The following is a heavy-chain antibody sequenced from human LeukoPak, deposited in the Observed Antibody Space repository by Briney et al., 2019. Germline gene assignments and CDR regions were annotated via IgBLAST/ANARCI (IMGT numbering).Heavy chain of an antibody. CDR2: IRYDGSNK. D-gene: IGHD4-23*01. CDR3: AKGLGVVTPHDFDY. CDR1: GFTFSSYG. Sequence: PGGSLRLSCAASGFTFSSYGMHWVRQAPGKGLEWVAFIRYDGSNKYYADSVKGRFTISRDNSKNTLYLQMNSLRAEDTAVYYCAKGLGVVTPHDFDYWGQGTLVTVSS. J-gene: IGHJ4*02. V-gene: IGHV3-30*02.